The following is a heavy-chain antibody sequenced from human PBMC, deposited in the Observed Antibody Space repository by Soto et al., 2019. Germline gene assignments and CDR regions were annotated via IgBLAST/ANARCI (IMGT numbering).Heavy chain of an antibody. CDR2: ISAYNGNT. CDR1: GYSFTSYG. V-gene: IGHV1-18*01. CDR3: AMDNGFGESDV. D-gene: IGHD3-10*01. J-gene: IGHJ6*02. Sequence: QVQLVQSGAEVKKPGASVKVSCKASGYSFTSYGISWVRQAPGQGLEWMGWISAYNGNTNYAQKLQGRVTMTTDTPTSTAYRELRSLRSDDTAVYFCAMDNGFGESDVWGQGTTVTVSS.